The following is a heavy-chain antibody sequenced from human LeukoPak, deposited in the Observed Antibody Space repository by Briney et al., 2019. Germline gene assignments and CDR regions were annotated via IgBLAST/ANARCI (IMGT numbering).Heavy chain of an antibody. CDR2: SNGSGGT. CDR1: GGTFSGYY. CDR3: ARLSVIVGAALEYYYYYMDV. Sequence: PSETLSLTCAVYGGTFSGYYWSWIRKPPGKRLEWVGESNGSGGTNYNPSLKSRVTISADKSKNQVSLKLTSVTAADTAVYYCARLSVIVGAALEYYYYYMDVWGQGTTVTVSS. J-gene: IGHJ6*03. V-gene: IGHV4-34*01. D-gene: IGHD1-26*01.